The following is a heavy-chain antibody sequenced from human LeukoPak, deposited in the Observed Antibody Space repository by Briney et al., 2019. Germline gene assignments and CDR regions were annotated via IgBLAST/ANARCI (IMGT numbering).Heavy chain of an antibody. CDR3: VKNGGDFWSGYYYYYMDV. CDR1: GFTFNSYA. D-gene: IGHD3-3*01. Sequence: GSLRLSCAASGFTFNSYAMSWVRQAPGKGLEWVSIISGSGGRTYYAASVQGRFTFSRDYYKNVLYLQMNSLRAEDTAEYYCVKNGGDFWSGYYYYYMDVWGKGTTVTVSS. J-gene: IGHJ6*03. V-gene: IGHV3-23*01. CDR2: ISGSGGRT.